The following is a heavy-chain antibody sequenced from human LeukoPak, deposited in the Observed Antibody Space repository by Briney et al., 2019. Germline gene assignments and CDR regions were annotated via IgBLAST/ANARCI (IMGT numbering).Heavy chain of an antibody. Sequence: PSETLSLTCAVYGGSFSGYYWSWIRQPPGKGLEWIGEINHSGSTNYNPSLKSRVTISVDTSKNQFSLKLSSVTAADTAVYYCASSHPISGDYWGQGTLVTVSS. D-gene: IGHD3-3*01. V-gene: IGHV4-34*01. CDR3: ASSHPISGDY. CDR2: INHSGST. CDR1: GGSFSGYY. J-gene: IGHJ4*02.